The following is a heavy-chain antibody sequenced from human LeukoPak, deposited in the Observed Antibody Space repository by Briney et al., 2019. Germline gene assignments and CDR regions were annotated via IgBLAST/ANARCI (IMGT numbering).Heavy chain of an antibody. V-gene: IGHV4-4*07. J-gene: IGHJ5*02. Sequence: PSETLSLTCTVSGGSIHSYWSWIRQPAGKGLEWIGRISGSGAITYNPALQSRLTISIDTSKNQFSLKLMSVTAADTAVYYCARGWGTRGEVKFDPWGQGPLVTVS. D-gene: IGHD3-16*01. CDR3: ARGWGTRGEVKFDP. CDR2: ISGSGAI. CDR1: GGSIHSY.